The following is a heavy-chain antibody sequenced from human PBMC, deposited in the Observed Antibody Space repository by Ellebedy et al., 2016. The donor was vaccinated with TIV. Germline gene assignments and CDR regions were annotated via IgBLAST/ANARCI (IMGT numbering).Heavy chain of an antibody. Sequence: GESLKISXAASGIAVTNNYFSWVRQAPGQGLEWVSAIYSGDTTHFADSVKGRFTISRDNSKNTLYLQMNSLRAEDTAVYYCAKTYPWYSSSWHYYFDYWGQGTLVTVSS. D-gene: IGHD6-13*01. CDR3: AKTYPWYSSSWHYYFDY. CDR2: IYSGDTT. V-gene: IGHV3-53*01. J-gene: IGHJ4*02. CDR1: GIAVTNNY.